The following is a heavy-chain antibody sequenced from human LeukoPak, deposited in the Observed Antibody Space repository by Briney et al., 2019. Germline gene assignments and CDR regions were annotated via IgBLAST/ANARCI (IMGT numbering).Heavy chain of an antibody. CDR1: GFTVSSSY. Sequence: GGSLRLSCAASGFTVSSSYMSWVRQAPGKGLEWVSVIYSAGSTYYADSVKGRFTISRDNSKNTLYLQMNSLRAEDTAVYYCARDLSFDYWGQGTLVTVSS. CDR2: IYSAGST. V-gene: IGHV3-53*01. D-gene: IGHD3-16*02. CDR3: ARDLSFDY. J-gene: IGHJ4*02.